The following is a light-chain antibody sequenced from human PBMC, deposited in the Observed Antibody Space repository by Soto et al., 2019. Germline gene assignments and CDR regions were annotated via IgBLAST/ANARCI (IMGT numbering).Light chain of an antibody. CDR1: SSNIGAGYD. CDR3: QSYDSSLSAIL. Sequence: QSVLTQSPSVSGAPGQRVTISCTGSSSNIGAGYDVHWYQQLPGTAPKLLIFGNTNRPSGVPDRFSGSKSGTSASLAITGLQVEDEADYYCQSYDSSLSAILFGGGTKVTVL. V-gene: IGLV1-40*01. CDR2: GNT. J-gene: IGLJ2*01.